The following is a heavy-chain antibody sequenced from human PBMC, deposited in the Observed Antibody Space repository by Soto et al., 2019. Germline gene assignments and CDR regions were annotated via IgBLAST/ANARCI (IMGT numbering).Heavy chain of an antibody. V-gene: IGHV1-2*02. D-gene: IGHD3-10*01. CDR3: ARVRITMVRGVRAPNWFDP. Sequence: ASVKVSCKASGYTSTGYYMHWVRQAPGQGLEWMGWINPNSGGTNYAQKFQGRVTMTRDTSISTAYMELSRLRSDDTAVYYCARVRITMVRGVRAPNWFDPWGQGTLVTVSS. J-gene: IGHJ5*02. CDR1: GYTSTGYY. CDR2: INPNSGGT.